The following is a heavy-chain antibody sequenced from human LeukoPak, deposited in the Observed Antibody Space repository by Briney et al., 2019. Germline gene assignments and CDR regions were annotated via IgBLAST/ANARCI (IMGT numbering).Heavy chain of an antibody. CDR3: ATYCSSTSCHPGDWFDP. D-gene: IGHD2-2*01. CDR2: IIPIFGTA. CDR1: GGTFSSYA. Sequence: ASVKVSCKASGGTFSSYAISWVRQAPGQGLEWMGGIIPIFGTANYAQKFQGRVTITADESTSTAYMELSSLGSEDTAVYYCATYCSSTSCHPGDWFDPWGQGTLVTVSS. J-gene: IGHJ5*02. V-gene: IGHV1-69*13.